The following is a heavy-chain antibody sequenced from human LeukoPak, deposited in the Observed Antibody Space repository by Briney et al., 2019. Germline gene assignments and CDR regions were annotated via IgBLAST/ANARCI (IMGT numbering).Heavy chain of an antibody. D-gene: IGHD2-21*02. CDR2: IYSGGST. J-gene: IGHJ4*02. Sequence: GGSLRLSCAASGFTVSSNYMSWVRQAPGKGLEWVSVIYSGGSTYYADSVKGRFTISRDNSKNTLYLQMNSLRAEDTAVYYCARVNCGGDCYWAYYFDYWGQGTLATVSS. V-gene: IGHV3-53*01. CDR1: GFTVSSNY. CDR3: ARVNCGGDCYWAYYFDY.